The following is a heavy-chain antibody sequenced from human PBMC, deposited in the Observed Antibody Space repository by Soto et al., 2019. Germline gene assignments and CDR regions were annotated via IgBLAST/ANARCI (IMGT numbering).Heavy chain of an antibody. Sequence: QVQLVESGGGVVQPGRSLRLSCVASGFTFSNYAMHWVLQAPGKGLEWVALIWYDGSNKYYADSVKGRFTISRDNPKNTLYLQMNNLRAEDTAVYYCAREAYSSGWYWFDPWGQGTLVTVSS. D-gene: IGHD6-19*01. J-gene: IGHJ5*02. CDR3: AREAYSSGWYWFDP. CDR1: GFTFSNYA. CDR2: IWYDGSNK. V-gene: IGHV3-33*01.